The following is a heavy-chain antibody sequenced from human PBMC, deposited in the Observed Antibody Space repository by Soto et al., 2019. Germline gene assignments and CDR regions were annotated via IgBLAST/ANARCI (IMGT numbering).Heavy chain of an antibody. J-gene: IGHJ4*02. CDR1: GFTFDDYG. V-gene: IGHV3-20*04. CDR2: INWNGGST. CDR3: ARDRHYYGSGSRPQDY. Sequence: GGSLRLSCAASGFTFDDYGMSWVRQAPGKGLEWVSGINWNGGSTGYADSVKGRFTISRDNAKNSLYLQMNSLRAEDTALYYCARDRHYYGSGSRPQDYWGQGTLVTVSS. D-gene: IGHD3-10*01.